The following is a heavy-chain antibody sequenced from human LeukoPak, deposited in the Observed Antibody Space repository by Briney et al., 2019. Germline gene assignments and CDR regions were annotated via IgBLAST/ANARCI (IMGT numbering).Heavy chain of an antibody. CDR3: ASLVGSSFFFDY. J-gene: IGHJ4*02. V-gene: IGHV3-66*01. CDR1: GFTFSSFG. Sequence: PGGSLRLSCAASGFTFSSFGMSWVRQAPGKGLEWVSVIYSGGSTYYADSVKGRFTISRDNSKNTLYLQMNSLRAEDTAVYYCASLVGSSFFFDYWGQGTLVTVSS. CDR2: IYSGGST. D-gene: IGHD6-13*01.